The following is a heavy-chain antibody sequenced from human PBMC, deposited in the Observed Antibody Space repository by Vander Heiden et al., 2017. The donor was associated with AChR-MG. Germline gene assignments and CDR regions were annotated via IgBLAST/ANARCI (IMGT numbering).Heavy chain of an antibody. CDR2: ISAYNGNT. CDR1: GYTFTSYG. CDR3: ARDLAGSRGSGWCNDY. J-gene: IGHJ4*01. D-gene: IGHD6-19*01. Sequence: VQLVQSGAEVKKPGASVKVSCQASGYTFTSYGISWVRPAPGQGLEGMGWISAYNGNTDYAQKLQGRVTMTTDTSTSTAYMGLRSLRSDETAVYYCARDLAGSRGSGWCNDYWGHGSLVTVSS. V-gene: IGHV1-18*01.